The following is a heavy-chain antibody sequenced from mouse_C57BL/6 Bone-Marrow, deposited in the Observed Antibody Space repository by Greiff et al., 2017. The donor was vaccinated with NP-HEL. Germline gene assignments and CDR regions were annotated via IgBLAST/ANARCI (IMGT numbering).Heavy chain of an antibody. CDR1: GYTFTSYW. CDR3: ARFDYSNYPAWFAY. D-gene: IGHD2-5*01. Sequence: VQLQQPGAELVMPGASVKLSCKASGYTFTSYWMHWVKQRPGQGLEGIGEIDPSDSYTNYNQKFKGKFTLTVDKSSSTAYMQLSSLTSEDSAVYYCARFDYSNYPAWFAYWGQGTLVTVSA. CDR2: IDPSDSYT. V-gene: IGHV1-69*01. J-gene: IGHJ3*01.